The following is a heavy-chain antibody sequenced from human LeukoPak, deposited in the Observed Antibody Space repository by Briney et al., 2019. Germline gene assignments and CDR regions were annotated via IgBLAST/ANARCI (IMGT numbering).Heavy chain of an antibody. CDR1: GFTFTSYA. CDR2: ISASGGGT. J-gene: IGHJ6*03. V-gene: IGHV3-23*01. CDR3: TKRGSSHYYMDV. Sequence: PGGSLRLSCAASGFTFTSYALSWVRQSPGKGLEWVSDISASGGGTYYADSVKGRFTISKDYSKNTVFLQMNSLRAEDTAVYCCTKRGSSHYYMDVWGKGTTVTVSS.